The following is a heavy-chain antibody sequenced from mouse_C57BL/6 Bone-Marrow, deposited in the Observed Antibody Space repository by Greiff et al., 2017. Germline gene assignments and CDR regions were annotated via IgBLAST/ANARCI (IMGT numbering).Heavy chain of an antibody. CDR2: ISDGGSYT. CDR1: GFTFSSYA. D-gene: IGHD2-1*01. Sequence: EVHLVESGGGLVKPGGSLKLSCAASGFTFSSYAMSWVRQTPEKRLEWVATISDGGSYTYYPDNVKGRFTISRDNAKNNLYLQMSHLKSEDTAMYYCARAWGNYNFDYWGQGTTLTVSS. V-gene: IGHV5-4*01. J-gene: IGHJ2*01. CDR3: ARAWGNYNFDY.